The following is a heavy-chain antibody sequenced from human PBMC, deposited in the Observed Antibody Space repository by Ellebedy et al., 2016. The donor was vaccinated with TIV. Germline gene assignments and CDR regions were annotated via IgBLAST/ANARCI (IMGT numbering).Heavy chain of an antibody. Sequence: GESLKISCAASGFTFSSYWMNWVRQAPGKGLEWVANIKQDGSEKYYVDSVKGRFTISRDNAKNSLYLQMNSLRAEDTAVYFCARGEGWIDNWGQGTLVTVSS. CDR2: IKQDGSEK. J-gene: IGHJ4*02. D-gene: IGHD5-24*01. CDR1: GFTFSSYW. CDR3: ARGEGWIDN. V-gene: IGHV3-7*04.